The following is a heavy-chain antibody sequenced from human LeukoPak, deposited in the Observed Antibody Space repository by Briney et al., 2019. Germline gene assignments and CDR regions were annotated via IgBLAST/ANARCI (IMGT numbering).Heavy chain of an antibody. D-gene: IGHD3-22*01. Sequence: ASVKVSCKASGYTFTSYDINWVRQATGQGLEWMGWMNPNSGNTGYAQKFQGRVTMTRNTSISTAYMELSSLRSEDTAVYYCAKGYYYDSSGYYTPNAFDIWGQGTMVTVSS. J-gene: IGHJ3*02. CDR2: MNPNSGNT. CDR3: AKGYYYDSSGYYTPNAFDI. V-gene: IGHV1-8*01. CDR1: GYTFTSYD.